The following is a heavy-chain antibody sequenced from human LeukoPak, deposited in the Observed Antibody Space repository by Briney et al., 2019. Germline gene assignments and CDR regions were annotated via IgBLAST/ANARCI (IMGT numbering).Heavy chain of an antibody. CDR1: GGTFSSYA. CDR3: ATVANSSGAWGY. J-gene: IGHJ4*02. D-gene: IGHD6-19*01. V-gene: IGHV1-69*04. Sequence: GSSVKVSCKASGGTFSSYAISWVRQAPGQGVEWMGRIIPILGIANYAQKFQGRVTITADKSTSTAYMELSSLRSEDTAVYYCATVANSSGAWGYWGQGNLVTVSS. CDR2: IIPILGIA.